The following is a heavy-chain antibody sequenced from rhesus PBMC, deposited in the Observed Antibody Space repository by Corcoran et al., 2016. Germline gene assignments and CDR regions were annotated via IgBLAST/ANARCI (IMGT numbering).Heavy chain of an antibody. Sequence: EVQLVQSGAEVKKPGASVKISCKASGYTFTDYYLHWVRQAPRKGLEWMGRVDPGDGEAIHDQKFQYSVTITAEASTDTAYMELSSLRSEDTAVYYCATYVLSGVIINFGYWGQGVLVTVSS. CDR1: GYTFTDYY. J-gene: IGHJ4*01. CDR2: VDPGDGEA. CDR3: ATYVLSGVIINFGY. D-gene: IGHD3-34*01. V-gene: IGHV1-111*02.